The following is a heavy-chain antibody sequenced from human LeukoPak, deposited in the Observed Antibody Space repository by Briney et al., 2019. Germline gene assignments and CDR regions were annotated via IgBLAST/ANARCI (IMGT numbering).Heavy chain of an antibody. J-gene: IGHJ4*02. V-gene: IGHV3-11*01. CDR3: ARMYYYDSSGYGFDY. D-gene: IGHD3-22*01. CDR1: GFTFSDYY. CDR2: ISSSGSTI. Sequence: PGGPLRLSCAASGFTFSDYYMSWIRQAPGKGPEWVSYISSSGSTIYYADSVKGRFTISRDNAKNSLYLQMNSLRAEDTAVYYCARMYYYDSSGYGFDYWGQGTLVTVSS.